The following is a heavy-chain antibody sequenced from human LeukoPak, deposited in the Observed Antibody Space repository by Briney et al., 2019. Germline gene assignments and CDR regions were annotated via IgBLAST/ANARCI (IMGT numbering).Heavy chain of an antibody. D-gene: IGHD6-13*01. CDR1: GFTFSSYA. J-gene: IGHJ4*02. V-gene: IGHV4-30-4*08. Sequence: LRLSCAASGFTFSSYAMSWVRQPPGKGLEWIGYIYYSGSTYHNPSLKSRVTISVDTSKNQFSLKLSSVTAADTAVYYCARNSSPNYYFDYWGQGTLVTVSS. CDR2: IYYSGST. CDR3: ARNSSPNYYFDY.